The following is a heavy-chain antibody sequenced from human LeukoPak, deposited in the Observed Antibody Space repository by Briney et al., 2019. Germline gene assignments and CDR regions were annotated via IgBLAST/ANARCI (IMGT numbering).Heavy chain of an antibody. D-gene: IGHD2-15*01. CDR2: INHSGST. J-gene: IGHJ6*03. V-gene: IGHV4-34*01. Sequence: SETLSLTCAVYGGSFSGYYWSWIRQPPGKGLGWIGEINHSGSTNYNPSLKSRVTISVDTSKNQFSLKLSSVTAADTAVYYCARGWGSGPNYYYYYMDVWGKGTTVTVSS. CDR1: GGSFSGYY. CDR3: ARGWGSGPNYYYYYMDV.